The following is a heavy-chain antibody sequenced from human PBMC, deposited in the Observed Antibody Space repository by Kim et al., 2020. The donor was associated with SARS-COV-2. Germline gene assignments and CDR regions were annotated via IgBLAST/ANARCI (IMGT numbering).Heavy chain of an antibody. J-gene: IGHJ4*02. CDR1: GFTFSTYT. CDR3: ARSQRGYSYGKLDY. Sequence: GGSLRLSCEASGFTFSTYTMNWVRQTPGKGLEWVSSITTSSYIYYADSVKGRFTISRDNAKNSLYLQMNSLRPDDTAVFYCARSQRGYSYGKLDYWGQRILV. D-gene: IGHD5-12*01. V-gene: IGHV3-21*01. CDR2: ITTSSYI.